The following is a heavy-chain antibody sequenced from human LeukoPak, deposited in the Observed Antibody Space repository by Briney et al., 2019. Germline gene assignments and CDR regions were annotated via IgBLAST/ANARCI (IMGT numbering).Heavy chain of an antibody. D-gene: IGHD3-10*01. V-gene: IGHV3-30*18. Sequence: PGGSLRLSCAASGFTFSSYGMHWVRQAPGKGLEWVAVISYDGSNKYYADSVKGRFTISRDNSKNTPYLQMNSPRAEDTAVYYCAKEISPTTGLWFGESKGGYWGQGTLVTVSS. J-gene: IGHJ4*02. CDR1: GFTFSSYG. CDR2: ISYDGSNK. CDR3: AKEISPTTGLWFGESKGGY.